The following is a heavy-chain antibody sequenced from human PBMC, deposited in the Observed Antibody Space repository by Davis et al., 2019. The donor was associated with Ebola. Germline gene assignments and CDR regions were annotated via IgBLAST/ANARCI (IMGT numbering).Heavy chain of an antibody. Sequence: MPSETLSLTCAVYGGSFSGYYWSWIRQPPGKGLEWIGEINHSGSTNYNPSLKSRVTILVDTSKNQFSLQLNSVTAADTAVYFCARGDFGGKQLVYWGQGTLVTVSS. J-gene: IGHJ4*02. CDR1: GGSFSGYY. V-gene: IGHV4-34*01. CDR2: INHSGST. D-gene: IGHD6-13*01. CDR3: ARGDFGGKQLVY.